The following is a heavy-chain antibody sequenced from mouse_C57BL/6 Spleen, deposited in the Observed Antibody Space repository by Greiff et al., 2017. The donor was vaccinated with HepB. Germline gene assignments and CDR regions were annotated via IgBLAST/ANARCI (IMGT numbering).Heavy chain of an antibody. CDR3: ARHMDYYGSSRGAMDY. J-gene: IGHJ4*01. CDR2: IYPGSGNT. D-gene: IGHD1-1*01. Sequence: VQLQQSGAELVRPGASVKLSCKASGYTFTDYYINWVKQRPGQGLEWIARIYPGSGNTYYNEKFKGKATLTAEKSSSTAYMQLSSLTSEDSAVDFCARHMDYYGSSRGAMDYWGQGTSVTVSS. V-gene: IGHV1-76*01. CDR1: GYTFTDYY.